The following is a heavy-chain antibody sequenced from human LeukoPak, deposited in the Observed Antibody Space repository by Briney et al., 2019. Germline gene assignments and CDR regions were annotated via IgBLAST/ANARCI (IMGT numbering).Heavy chain of an antibody. CDR1: GGSFSGYY. Sequence: PSETLSLTCAVYGGSFSGYYWSWIRQPPGKWLEWIGEITHSGSTNYNPSLKSRVTMSVDTSKNQFSLKLSSVTAADTAVYFCARAAGRDYIWGTYSKTRDYWGQGTLVTVSS. J-gene: IGHJ4*02. CDR2: ITHSGST. D-gene: IGHD3-16*01. V-gene: IGHV4-34*01. CDR3: ARAAGRDYIWGTYSKTRDY.